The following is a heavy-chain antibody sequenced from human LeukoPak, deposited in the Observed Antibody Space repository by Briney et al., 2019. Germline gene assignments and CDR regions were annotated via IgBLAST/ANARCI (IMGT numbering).Heavy chain of an antibody. CDR1: GFTFSSYT. D-gene: IGHD3-22*01. V-gene: IGHV3-21*04. Sequence: PGGSLRLSCAASGFTFSSYTMNWVRQAPGKGLEWVSSISSSSSYIYYADSVKGRFTISRDNAKNSLYLQMNSLRAEDTAVYYCARDMYYYDSSGYYYSVSVSSTNWGQGTLVTVSS. J-gene: IGHJ4*02. CDR3: ARDMYYYDSSGYYYSVSVSSTN. CDR2: ISSSSSYI.